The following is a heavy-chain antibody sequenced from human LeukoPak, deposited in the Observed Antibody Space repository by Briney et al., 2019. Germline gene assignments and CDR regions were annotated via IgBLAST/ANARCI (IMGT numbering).Heavy chain of an antibody. CDR1: GFSLSTSGVG. V-gene: IGHV2-5*02. Sequence: GSGPTLVNPTQTLTLTCTFSGFSLSTSGVGVGWIRQPPGKALEWLALIYWDDDKRYSPSLKSRLTITKDTSKNQVVLTMTNMDPVDTATYYCAHSKAAAGTWPYYYGMDVWGQGTTVTVSS. J-gene: IGHJ6*02. D-gene: IGHD6-13*01. CDR2: IYWDDDK. CDR3: AHSKAAAGTWPYYYGMDV.